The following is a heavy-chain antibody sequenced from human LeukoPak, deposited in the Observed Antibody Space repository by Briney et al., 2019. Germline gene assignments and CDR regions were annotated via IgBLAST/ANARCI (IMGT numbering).Heavy chain of an antibody. V-gene: IGHV3-30-3*01. J-gene: IGHJ4*02. Sequence: GGSLRLSCVASGFTFSNFAIHWVRQAPGKGLEWVTIVSYDGNRKYYADSVRGRFTVSRDNSKNTLHLEMNSLRVEDTAVYYCARDMRGREAGATISDYWGQGTLVTVSS. CDR1: GFTFSNFA. CDR3: ARDMRGREAGATISDY. CDR2: VSYDGNRK. D-gene: IGHD1-26*01.